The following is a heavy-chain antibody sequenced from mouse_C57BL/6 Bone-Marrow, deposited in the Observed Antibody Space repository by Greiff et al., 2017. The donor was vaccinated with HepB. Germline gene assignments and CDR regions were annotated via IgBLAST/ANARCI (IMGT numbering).Heavy chain of an antibody. CDR2: ISSGSSTI. J-gene: IGHJ1*03. Sequence: EVMLVESGGGLVKPGGSLKLSCAASGFTFSDYGMHWVRQAPEKGLEWVAYISSGSSTIYYADTVKGRFTISRDNAKNTLFLQMTSLRSEDTAMYYCASEYYGSSCHWYFDVWGTGATVTVSS. CDR1: GFTFSDYG. CDR3: ASEYYGSSCHWYFDV. V-gene: IGHV5-17*01. D-gene: IGHD1-1*01.